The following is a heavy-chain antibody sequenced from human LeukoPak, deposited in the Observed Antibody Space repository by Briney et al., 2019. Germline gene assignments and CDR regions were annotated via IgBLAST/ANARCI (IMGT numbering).Heavy chain of an antibody. CDR3: AKRYYDFPLDY. CDR1: GFTFSIYA. V-gene: IGHV3-23*01. D-gene: IGHD3-3*01. CDR2: ISATGGET. Sequence: AGTLRFSGAASGFTFSIYAMNWVGQGPGKGLEWVSSISATGGETHYAASVKGRFTISRDNSKNTLYLQITNPRVEDTAVYYCAKRYYDFPLDYWGQGTLVTVSS. J-gene: IGHJ4*02.